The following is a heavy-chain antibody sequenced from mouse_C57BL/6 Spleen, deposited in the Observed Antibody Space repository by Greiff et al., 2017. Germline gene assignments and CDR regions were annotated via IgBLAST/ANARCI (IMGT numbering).Heavy chain of an antibody. Sequence: EVQVVESGGGLVKPGGSLKLSCAASGFTFSSYAMSWVRQTPEKRLEWVATISDGGSYTYYPDNVKGRFTISRDNAKNNLYLQMSHLKSEDTAMYYCASDYGSSDYAMDYWGQGTSVTVSS. CDR3: ASDYGSSDYAMDY. CDR1: GFTFSSYA. V-gene: IGHV5-4*01. J-gene: IGHJ4*01. D-gene: IGHD1-1*01. CDR2: ISDGGSYT.